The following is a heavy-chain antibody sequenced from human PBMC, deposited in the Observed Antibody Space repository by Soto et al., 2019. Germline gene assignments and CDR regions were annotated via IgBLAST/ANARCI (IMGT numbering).Heavy chain of an antibody. V-gene: IGHV3-21*06. CDR3: VRERKQWQTNRVYNYGLDV. Sequence: GGSLRLSCAASGFTFSSYSMNWVRQAPGKGLEWVSSISSSSSNINYVDSVKGRFTISRDNAKTSMYLQMNSLRAEDTGIYYCVRERKQWQTNRVYNYGLDVWGQGTTVTV. CDR2: ISSSSSNI. J-gene: IGHJ6*02. D-gene: IGHD6-19*01. CDR1: GFTFSSYS.